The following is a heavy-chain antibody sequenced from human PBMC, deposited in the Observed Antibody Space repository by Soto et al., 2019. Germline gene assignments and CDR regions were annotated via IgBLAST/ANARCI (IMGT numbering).Heavy chain of an antibody. V-gene: IGHV3-33*06. CDR2: IWYDGRNK. CDR1: GFTFSSDG. CDR3: AKDRTAV. Sequence: PGGSLRLSGASSGFTFSSDGMHGVRQAPGKGLEWGAVIWYDGRNKYYADSVQGRFTISRDNSKNTLYLKMNSLRAEDTAVYSCAKDRTAVWGQGNLVTVSS. J-gene: IGHJ4*02.